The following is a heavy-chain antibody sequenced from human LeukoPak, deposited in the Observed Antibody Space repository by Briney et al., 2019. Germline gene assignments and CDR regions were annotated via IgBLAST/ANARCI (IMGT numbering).Heavy chain of an antibody. CDR2: LSGGSDTI. CDR3: AKDNRAAGPCYFDY. Sequence: GGSLRLSCAASGFTFSTYSMNWVRQAPGKGLEWVSYLSGGSDTIYYADSVKGRFTISRDNSKNTLYLQMNSLRAEDTAVYYCAKDNRAAGPCYFDYWGQGTLVTVSS. CDR1: GFTFSTYS. J-gene: IGHJ4*02. V-gene: IGHV3-48*01. D-gene: IGHD6-13*01.